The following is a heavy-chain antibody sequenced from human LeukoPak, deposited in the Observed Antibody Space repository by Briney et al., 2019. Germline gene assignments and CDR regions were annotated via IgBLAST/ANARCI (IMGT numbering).Heavy chain of an antibody. CDR2: ISDSGST. D-gene: IGHD3-10*01. CDR1: GGSFSGYY. CDR3: ARGRQYLKPGSGSSWDY. V-gene: IGHV4-34*01. J-gene: IGHJ4*02. Sequence: SETLSLTCAVYGGSFSGYYWSWIRQPPGKGLEWIGSISDSGSTNYNPSLKSRVNISVDPSKNQFSLKLSSVTAADTAVYYCARGRQYLKPGSGSSWDYWGQGTLVTVSS.